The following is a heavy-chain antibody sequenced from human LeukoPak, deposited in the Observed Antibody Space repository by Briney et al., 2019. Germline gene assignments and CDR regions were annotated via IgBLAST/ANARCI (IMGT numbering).Heavy chain of an antibody. CDR2: ISGSGGST. CDR3: AKEATVTSYWYFDL. Sequence: GGSLRLSCAASGFTFSSYAMTWVRQAPGKGLEWVSVISGSGGSTDYADSVKGRFTISRDNSKNTLYLRMNSLGAEDTAVYYCAKEATVTSYWYFDLWGRGTLVTVSS. CDR1: GFTFSSYA. D-gene: IGHD4-17*01. J-gene: IGHJ2*01. V-gene: IGHV3-23*01.